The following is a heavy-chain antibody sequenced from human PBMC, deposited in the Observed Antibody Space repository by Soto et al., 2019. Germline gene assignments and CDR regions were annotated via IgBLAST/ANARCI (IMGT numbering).Heavy chain of an antibody. J-gene: IGHJ6*02. Sequence: PGGSLRLSCAASGFTFSSYSMNWVRQAPGKGLEWVSSISSSRSYKYYADSVKGRFTISRDNAKNTLYLQMNSLRAADTAVYYCACYSRGWYQVIRMDVWDQGTTVTVSS. CDR3: ACYSRGWYQVIRMDV. CDR2: ISSSRSYK. V-gene: IGHV3-21*01. CDR1: GFTFSSYS. D-gene: IGHD6-19*01.